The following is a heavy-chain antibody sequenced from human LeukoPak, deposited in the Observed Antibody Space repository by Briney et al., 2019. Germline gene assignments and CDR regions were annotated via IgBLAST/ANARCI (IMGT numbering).Heavy chain of an antibody. D-gene: IGHD3-22*01. CDR3: AKEKQYYYDSSGTIFDY. CDR1: GFTFSSYG. V-gene: IGHV3-30*02. CDR2: IRYDGSNK. J-gene: IGHJ4*02. Sequence: PGGSLRLSCAASGFTFSSYGMHWVRQAPGKGLEWVAFIRYDGSNKYYADSVKGRFTISRDNSKNTLYLQMNSLRAEDTAVYYCAKEKQYYYDSSGTIFDYWGQGTLVTVSS.